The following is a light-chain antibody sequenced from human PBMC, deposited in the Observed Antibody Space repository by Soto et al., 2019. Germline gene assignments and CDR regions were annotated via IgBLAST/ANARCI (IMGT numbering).Light chain of an antibody. CDR2: DVS. CDR1: SSDVGGYNY. Sequence: QSALTQPASVSGSPGQSITISCTGTSSDVGGYNYVSWYQQRPGKAPKVLIYDVSNRPSGVSNRFSGSKSCNTASLTISGLQAEDEADYYCSSYTSSSLYVFGTGTKLTVL. J-gene: IGLJ1*01. CDR3: SSYTSSSLYV. V-gene: IGLV2-14*01.